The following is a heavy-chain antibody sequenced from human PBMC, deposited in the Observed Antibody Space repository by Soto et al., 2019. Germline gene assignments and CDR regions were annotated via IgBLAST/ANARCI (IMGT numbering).Heavy chain of an antibody. Sequence: EVHLVESGGGLVQPCRSLRLSCGASGFTFNDYAMQWVRQVPGKGLEWVSGISYNSGTIGYAGSVKGRFTISRDNTKNSLYLQMNNLRTEDTALYYCAKGEDRGYSYGPDYWGQGTLVTVSS. CDR1: GFTFNDYA. D-gene: IGHD5-18*01. CDR3: AKGEDRGYSYGPDY. CDR2: ISYNSGTI. J-gene: IGHJ4*02. V-gene: IGHV3-9*01.